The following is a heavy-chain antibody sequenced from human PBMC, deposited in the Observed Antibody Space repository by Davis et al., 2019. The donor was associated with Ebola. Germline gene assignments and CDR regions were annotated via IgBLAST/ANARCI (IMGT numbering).Heavy chain of an antibody. D-gene: IGHD2-15*01. J-gene: IGHJ5*02. Sequence: GESLKISCKGSGYNFNNYWIGWVRQMPGRGLEWMGIIYPGDSDTRYNPSFQGQVTISVDKSISTAYLQWSSLKASDTAIYYCARRGYCSGNRCPWGWFDPWGQGTQVLVSS. CDR2: IYPGDSDT. V-gene: IGHV5-51*01. CDR1: GYNFNNYW. CDR3: ARRGYCSGNRCPWGWFDP.